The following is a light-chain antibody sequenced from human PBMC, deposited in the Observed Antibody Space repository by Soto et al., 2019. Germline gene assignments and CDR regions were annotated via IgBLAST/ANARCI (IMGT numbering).Light chain of an antibody. V-gene: IGKV3-15*01. Sequence: EIVMTQSPATLSVSPGERATLSCRASQSVSSNLAWYQQKPGQAPRLLIYGASTRATGIPARFSGSGSGTEFTLTISSLQSEDFAVYYRQQYNNSPRTFGQGTKV. CDR3: QQYNNSPRT. J-gene: IGKJ1*01. CDR2: GAS. CDR1: QSVSSN.